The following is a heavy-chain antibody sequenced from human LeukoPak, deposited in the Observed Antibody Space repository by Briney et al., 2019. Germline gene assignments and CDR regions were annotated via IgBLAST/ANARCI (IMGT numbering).Heavy chain of an antibody. Sequence: ASVKVSCKASGYTFTGYYMHWVRQAPGQGLEWMGWINPNSGGTNYAQKFQGRVIMTRDTSISTAYMELSRLRSDDTAVYYCARGYDILTGYYPFWGQGTLVTVSS. J-gene: IGHJ4*02. CDR3: ARGYDILTGYYPF. V-gene: IGHV1-2*02. CDR2: INPNSGGT. CDR1: GYTFTGYY. D-gene: IGHD3-9*01.